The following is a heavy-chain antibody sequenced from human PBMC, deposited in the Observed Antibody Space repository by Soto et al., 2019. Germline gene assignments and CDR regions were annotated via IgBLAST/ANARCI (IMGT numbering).Heavy chain of an antibody. D-gene: IGHD1-26*01. CDR1: RYTFTNFY. J-gene: IGHJ6*02. Sequence: ASVKVSCKASRYTFTNFYIHWLRQAPGQGLEWMGIINPSGGSTTYPQKFQGRVTMTRDTSTSTVHMELITLRSEDTAVYYCARSQVGQPWDVWGPGTTFTVSS. CDR3: ARSQVGQPWDV. CDR2: INPSGGST. V-gene: IGHV1-46*01.